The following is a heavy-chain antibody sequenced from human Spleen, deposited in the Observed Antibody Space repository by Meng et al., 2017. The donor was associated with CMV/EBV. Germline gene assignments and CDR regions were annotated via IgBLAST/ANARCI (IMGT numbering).Heavy chain of an antibody. CDR3: ARDNQFLDV. J-gene: IGHJ4*02. V-gene: IGHV3-23*03. Sequence: RVFCADAGFNFTGYSMSGVRQPPGMGLEWVAVIYADGRTTFYADSVKGRFTISRDDSNNTVYLQMTSLRADDAAVYYCARDNQFLDVRGQGTLVTVSS. D-gene: IGHD3-3*01. CDR2: IYADGRTT. CDR1: GFNFTGYS.